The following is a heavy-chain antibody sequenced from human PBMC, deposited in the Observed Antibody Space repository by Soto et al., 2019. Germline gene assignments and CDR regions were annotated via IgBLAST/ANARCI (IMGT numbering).Heavy chain of an antibody. V-gene: IGHV4-34*01. CDR3: ARLRRAQYYYYYGMDV. CDR2: INHSGST. J-gene: IGHJ6*02. CDR1: GGSFSGYY. D-gene: IGHD3-16*01. Sequence: SETLSLTCAVYGGSFSGYYWSWIRQPPGKGLEWIGEINHSGSTNYNPSLKSRVTISVDTSKNQFSLKLSSVTAADTAVYYCARLRRAQYYYYYGMDVWSQGTTVTVSS.